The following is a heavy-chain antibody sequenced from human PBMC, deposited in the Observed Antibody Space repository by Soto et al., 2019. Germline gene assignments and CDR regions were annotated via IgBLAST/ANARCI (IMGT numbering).Heavy chain of an antibody. V-gene: IGHV3-30*18. J-gene: IGHJ4*02. CDR1: GFTFSNYG. CDR2: ISCDGSHK. Sequence: QVQLVESGGGVVQPGRSLRLSCAGSGFTFSNYGLHWVRQAPGKGLEWVAVISCDGSHKYYADSVKGRFTISRDNSNNMLYLQMDSMRAEDTAVYYCAKDGAPRYCSRSSCHPAGAYWGQGTLVTVSS. D-gene: IGHD2-15*01. CDR3: AKDGAPRYCSRSSCHPAGAY.